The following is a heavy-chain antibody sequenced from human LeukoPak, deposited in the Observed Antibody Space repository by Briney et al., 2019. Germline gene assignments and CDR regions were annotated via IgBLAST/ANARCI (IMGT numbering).Heavy chain of an antibody. J-gene: IGHJ3*02. D-gene: IGHD5-12*01. Sequence: GGSLRLSCAASGFTFSSYWMSWVRQAPGKGLEWVANIKEDGSEKYYVDSVKGRFTISRDNAKNSLYLQMNSLRAEDTAVYYCAREARELIVATIMDAFDIWGQGTMVTVSS. V-gene: IGHV3-7*01. CDR1: GFTFSSYW. CDR3: AREARELIVATIMDAFDI. CDR2: IKEDGSEK.